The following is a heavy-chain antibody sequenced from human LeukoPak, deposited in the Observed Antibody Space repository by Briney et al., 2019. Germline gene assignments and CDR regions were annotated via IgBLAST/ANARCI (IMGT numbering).Heavy chain of an antibody. Sequence: GGSLRLSCAASGFTFSSYAMSWVRQAPGKGLEWVSAISGSGGSTYYADSVKGRFTISSDNSKNTLYLQMNSLRAEDTAVYYCAKKGREYSSSSFLFDYWGQGTLVTVSS. CDR2: ISGSGGST. J-gene: IGHJ4*02. CDR1: GFTFSSYA. CDR3: AKKGREYSSSSFLFDY. V-gene: IGHV3-23*01. D-gene: IGHD6-6*01.